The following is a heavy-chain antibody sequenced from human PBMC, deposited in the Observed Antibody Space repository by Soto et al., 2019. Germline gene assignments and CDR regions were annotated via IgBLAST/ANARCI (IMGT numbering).Heavy chain of an antibody. CDR1: GYTFTSYG. CDR2: INPSGGST. J-gene: IGHJ6*02. CDR3: ARGGLQDYYYYGMDV. Sequence: ASVKFSCKASGYTFTSYGISWVRQAPGQGLEWMGWINPSGGSTSYAQKFQGRVTMTRDTSTSTVYMELSSLRSEDTAVYYCARGGLQDYYYYGMDVWGQGTTVTVSS. V-gene: IGHV1-46*01. D-gene: IGHD4-4*01.